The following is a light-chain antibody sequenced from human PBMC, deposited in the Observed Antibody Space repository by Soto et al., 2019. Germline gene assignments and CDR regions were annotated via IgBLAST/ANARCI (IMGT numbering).Light chain of an antibody. CDR1: SGHSSYA. V-gene: IGLV4-69*01. Sequence: VLTQSPSASASLGASVKLTCTLSSGHSSYAIAWHQQQPEKGPRYLMTLNSDGSHSKGDGLPDRFSGSISGAERYLTISSLHSEDEADYYCQTWGTGDWVFGGGTKLTVL. CDR3: QTWGTGDWV. J-gene: IGLJ3*02. CDR2: LNSDGSH.